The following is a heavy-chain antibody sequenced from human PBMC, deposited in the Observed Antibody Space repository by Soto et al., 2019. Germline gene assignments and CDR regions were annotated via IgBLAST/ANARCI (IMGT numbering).Heavy chain of an antibody. CDR3: AGSYRSGGSCYRDNWFDP. D-gene: IGHD2-15*01. J-gene: IGHJ5*02. CDR1: GGSFSGYY. V-gene: IGHV4-34*01. Sequence: SETLSLTCAVYGGSFSGYYWSWIRQPPGKGLEWIGEINHSGSTNYNPSLKSRVTISVDTSKNQFSLKLSSVTAADTAVYYCAGSYRSGGSCYRDNWFDPWGQGTLVTVSS. CDR2: INHSGST.